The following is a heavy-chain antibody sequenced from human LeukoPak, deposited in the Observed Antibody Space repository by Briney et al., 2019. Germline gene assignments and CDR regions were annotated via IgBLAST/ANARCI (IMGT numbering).Heavy chain of an antibody. D-gene: IGHD2-2*01. CDR2: ISSSSSTI. V-gene: IGHV3-48*01. CDR3: ARQRGIVVVPAAIIHNNWFDP. CDR1: GFTFSSHS. Sequence: GGSLRLSCAASGFTFSSHSMNWVRQAPGKGLEWVSYISSSSSTIYYADSVKGRFTISRDNAKNSLYLQMNSLRAEDTAVYYCARQRGIVVVPAAIIHNNWFDPWGQGTLVTVSS. J-gene: IGHJ5*02.